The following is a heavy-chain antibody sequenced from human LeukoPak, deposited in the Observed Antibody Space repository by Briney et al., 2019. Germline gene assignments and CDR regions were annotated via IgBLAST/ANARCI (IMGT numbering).Heavy chain of an antibody. CDR1: AFTVSSFA. V-gene: IGHV3-30*04. CDR2: ISNDGRNK. D-gene: IGHD3-22*01. J-gene: IGHJ4*02. CDR3: ARGGVPSRHSSAYYTPTYLDY. Sequence: GRSLRLSRAASAFTVSSFAMHWVSQAPGKGLEWVADISNDGRNKTYADSVKGRFTISRDNSENTLYLQMSSLRAGDTAVYYCARGGVPSRHSSAYYTPTYLDYWGQGTLVTVSP.